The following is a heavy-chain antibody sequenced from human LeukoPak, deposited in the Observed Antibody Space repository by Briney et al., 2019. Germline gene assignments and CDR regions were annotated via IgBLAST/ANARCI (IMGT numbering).Heavy chain of an antibody. V-gene: IGHV1-18*01. CDR1: SNTISTFY. CDR2: ISAYDGNI. Sequence: GASVQVFCKASSNTISTFYIGWGRHAPGQGVEWVGWISAYDGNIGYAPKLQGRVTMTTDSSTNTAHMELRSLRFDDTAVYYCATGALWDAARDFWGQGTLVTVSS. D-gene: IGHD3-16*01. CDR3: ATGALWDAARDF. J-gene: IGHJ4*02.